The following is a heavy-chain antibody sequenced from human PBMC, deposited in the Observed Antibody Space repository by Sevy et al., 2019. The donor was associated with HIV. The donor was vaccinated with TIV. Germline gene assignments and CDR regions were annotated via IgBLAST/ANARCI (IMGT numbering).Heavy chain of an antibody. CDR1: GFTFSSYA. V-gene: IGHV3-23*01. CDR2: ISGSGGST. D-gene: IGHD3-22*01. J-gene: IGHJ4*02. CDR3: AKRADATYYYDSSGYFGY. Sequence: GGSLRLSCAASGFTFSSYAMSWVRQAPGKGLEWVSAISGSGGSTYYADSGRGRFTISRDNSKNTLYLQMNSLRAEDTAVYYCAKRADATYYYDSSGYFGYWGQGTLVTVSS.